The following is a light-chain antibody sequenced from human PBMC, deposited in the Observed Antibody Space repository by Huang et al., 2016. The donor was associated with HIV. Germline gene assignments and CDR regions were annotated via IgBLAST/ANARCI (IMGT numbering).Light chain of an antibody. CDR3: QQFNHYPLT. CDR1: QGISNT. Sequence: QLTQSPSSLSASVGDRVTITCRASQGISNTLAWYQQKPGKAPNLLIYDASSLQTGAPSRFSGSGSGTDFTLTISSLQPEDCATYYCQQFNHYPLTFGGGTKVEIE. V-gene: IGKV1D-13*01. CDR2: DAS. J-gene: IGKJ4*01.